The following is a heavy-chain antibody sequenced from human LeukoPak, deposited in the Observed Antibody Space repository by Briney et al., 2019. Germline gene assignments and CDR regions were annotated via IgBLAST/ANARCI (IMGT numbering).Heavy chain of an antibody. CDR3: ARPPLIYSSGWPPDAFDI. CDR1: GGTFSSYA. CDR2: IIPIFGTA. Sequence: SVKVSCKASGGTFSSYAISWVRQAPGQGLEWMGGIIPIFGTANYAQKFQGRVMITADESTSTAYMELSSLRSEDTAVYYCARPPLIYSSGWPPDAFDIWGQGTMVTVSS. V-gene: IGHV1-69*01. D-gene: IGHD6-19*01. J-gene: IGHJ3*02.